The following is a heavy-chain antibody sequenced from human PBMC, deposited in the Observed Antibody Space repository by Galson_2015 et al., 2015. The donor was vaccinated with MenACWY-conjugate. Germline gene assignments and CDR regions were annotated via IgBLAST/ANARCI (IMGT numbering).Heavy chain of an antibody. J-gene: IGHJ4*02. D-gene: IGHD6-13*01. Sequence: SVKVSCKASGYTFTSYAMHWVRQAPGQRLEWMGWINAGNGNTKYSQQFQDRVTVTRDTSASTAYMELSSLRSEDTAVYYCARERAAGLDYWGQGTLVTVSS. CDR1: GYTFTSYA. CDR3: ARERAAGLDY. CDR2: INAGNGNT. V-gene: IGHV1-3*01.